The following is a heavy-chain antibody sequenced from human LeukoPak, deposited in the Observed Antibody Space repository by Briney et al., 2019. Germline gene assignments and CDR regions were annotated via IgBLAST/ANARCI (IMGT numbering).Heavy chain of an antibody. D-gene: IGHD3-3*01. CDR2: ISSRSSTI. CDR3: ARTRWSKY. CDR1: GFTFSSYS. J-gene: IGHJ4*02. Sequence: GGSLRLSCAASGFTFSSYSMNWVRQAPGKGLEWVSYISSRSSTIYYADSVKGRLTISRDDSRNTLYLQMNSLRAEDTAIYYCARTRWSKYWGQGTLVTVSS. V-gene: IGHV3-48*01.